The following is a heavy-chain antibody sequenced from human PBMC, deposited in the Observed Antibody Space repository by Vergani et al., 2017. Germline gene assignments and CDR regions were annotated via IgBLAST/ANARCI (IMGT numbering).Heavy chain of an antibody. CDR1: GGSFSGYY. V-gene: IGHV4-34*01. Sequence: QVQLQQWGAGLLKPSETLSLTCAVYGGSFSGYYWSWIRQPPGKGLEWIGEINHSGSTNYNPSLKSRVTISVDTSKNQFSLKLSSVTAADTAVYYCAKWERITMVRGVIGPPSYYYYMGVWGKGTTVTVSS. J-gene: IGHJ6*03. CDR2: INHSGST. CDR3: AKWERITMVRGVIGPPSYYYYMGV. D-gene: IGHD3-10*01.